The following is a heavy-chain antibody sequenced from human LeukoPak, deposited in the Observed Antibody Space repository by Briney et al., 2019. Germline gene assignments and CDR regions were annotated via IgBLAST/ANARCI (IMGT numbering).Heavy chain of an antibody. CDR1: GATFSSYA. D-gene: IGHD2-15*01. Sequence: ASGNLSCTASGATFSSYAISWVREAPGQGLGRMGRIVPIVGIANYEQKFQGRVTITADKSTSTAYMELSSLRSEDTAVYYCARDWGVVVVAATGNWFDPWGQGTLVTVSS. CDR2: IVPIVGIA. CDR3: ARDWGVVVVAATGNWFDP. J-gene: IGHJ5*02. V-gene: IGHV1-69*04.